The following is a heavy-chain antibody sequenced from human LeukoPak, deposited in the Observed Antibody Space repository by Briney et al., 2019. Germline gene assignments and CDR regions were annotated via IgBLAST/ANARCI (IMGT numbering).Heavy chain of an antibody. Sequence: ASVKVSCKAAGYTFTGYYMHWVRPARGQGLEGMGRINPNSGGTNYEQKFQGRVTMTRDTSISTDYMELTRLRSDDTAVYYCAREVGVVAHQGGWFDPWGQGTLVTVSS. CDR1: GYTFTGYY. D-gene: IGHD2-2*01. CDR2: INPNSGGT. J-gene: IGHJ5*02. CDR3: AREVGVVAHQGGWFDP. V-gene: IGHV1-2*06.